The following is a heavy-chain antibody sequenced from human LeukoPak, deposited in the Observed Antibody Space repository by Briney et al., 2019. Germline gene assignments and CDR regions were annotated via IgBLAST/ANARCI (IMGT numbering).Heavy chain of an antibody. Sequence: PSETLSLTCTVSGGSISSSSYYWGWIRQPPGKGLEWIGSIYYSGSTYYNPSLKSRVTISVDTSKNQFSLKLSSVTAADTAVYYCARVGYGGNLTPPDYWGQGTLVTVSS. CDR3: ARVGYGGNLTPPDY. CDR2: IYYSGST. J-gene: IGHJ4*02. V-gene: IGHV4-39*07. D-gene: IGHD4-23*01. CDR1: GGSISSSSYY.